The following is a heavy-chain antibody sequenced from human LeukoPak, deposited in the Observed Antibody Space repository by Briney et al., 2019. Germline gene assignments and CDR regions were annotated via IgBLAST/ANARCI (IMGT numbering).Heavy chain of an antibody. CDR3: ARFRFGVRGFDP. J-gene: IGHJ5*02. D-gene: IGHD2-8*01. Sequence: ASVKVSCKASGYTFTSYDINWVRQATGQGLEWMGWMNPNSGNTGYAQKFQGRVTNTRNTSISTAYMGLSSLRSEDTAVYYCARFRFGVRGFDPWGQGTLVTVSS. CDR1: GYTFTSYD. CDR2: MNPNSGNT. V-gene: IGHV1-8*03.